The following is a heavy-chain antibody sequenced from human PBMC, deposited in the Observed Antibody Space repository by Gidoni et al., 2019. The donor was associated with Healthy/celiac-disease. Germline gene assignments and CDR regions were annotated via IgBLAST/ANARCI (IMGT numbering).Heavy chain of an antibody. Sequence: QLQLQESGPGLVKPSETLSLTCTVSGGSLSSSSYYWGWIRQPPGKGLEWIGSIYYSGSTYYNPSLKSRVTISVDTSKNQFSLKLSSVTAADTAVYYCARSAEVVVVPAATAWYYFDYWGQGTLVTVSS. CDR1: GGSLSSSSYY. V-gene: IGHV4-39*01. J-gene: IGHJ4*02. CDR3: ARSAEVVVVPAATAWYYFDY. CDR2: IYYSGST. D-gene: IGHD2-2*01.